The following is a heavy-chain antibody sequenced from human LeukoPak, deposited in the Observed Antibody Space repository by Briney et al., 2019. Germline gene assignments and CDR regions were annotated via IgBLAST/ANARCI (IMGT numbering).Heavy chain of an antibody. D-gene: IGHD6-13*01. J-gene: IGHJ4*02. V-gene: IGHV3-53*01. CDR2: IYSGGST. Sequence: GSLRLSCAASGFTVSSNYMSWVRQAPGKGLEWVSVIYSGGSTYYADSVKGRFTISRDNSKNTLYLQMNSLRAEDTAVYYCASKTLLSSSWYWEFDYWGQGTLVTVSS. CDR1: GFTVSSNY. CDR3: ASKTLLSSSWYWEFDY.